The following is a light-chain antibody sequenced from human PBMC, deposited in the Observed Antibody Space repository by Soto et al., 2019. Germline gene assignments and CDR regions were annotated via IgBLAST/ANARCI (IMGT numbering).Light chain of an antibody. Sequence: QSVLTQPASVSGSPGQSITISCTGTSSDVGAYNYVSWYQHHPGKVPKLLIYEVTNRPSGVSDRFSGSKSGSPASLTISGLQAEDEADYYCSSKRDSSTLFVFGTGTKVTVL. CDR1: SSDVGAYNY. CDR2: EVT. V-gene: IGLV2-14*01. CDR3: SSKRDSSTLFV. J-gene: IGLJ1*01.